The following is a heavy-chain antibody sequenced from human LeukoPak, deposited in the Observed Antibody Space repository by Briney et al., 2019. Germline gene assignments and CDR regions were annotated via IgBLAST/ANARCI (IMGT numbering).Heavy chain of an antibody. CDR3: AGQRVGGAFDI. V-gene: IGHV4-59*08. CDR1: GGSISSYY. D-gene: IGHD3-16*01. J-gene: IGHJ3*02. CDR2: IYYSGST. Sequence: SETLSLTCTVSGGSISSYYWSWIRQPPGKGLEWIGYIYYSGSTYYNPSLKSRVTISVDTSKNQFSLKLSSVTAADTAVYYCAGQRVGGAFDIWGQGTMVTVSS.